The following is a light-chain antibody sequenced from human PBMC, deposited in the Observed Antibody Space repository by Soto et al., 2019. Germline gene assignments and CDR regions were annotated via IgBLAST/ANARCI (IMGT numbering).Light chain of an antibody. Sequence: DVQLTQAPSTLSASVGDRVTITCRASQSIGNWLAWYQQKPGKAPNLLIYDASTLGNGVPSRFSGSASGTDFTLTISSLQPYDFATDYCQQYNSYSPRTFGQGTKVEFK. V-gene: IGKV1-5*01. CDR1: QSIGNW. CDR2: DAS. J-gene: IGKJ1*01. CDR3: QQYNSYSPRT.